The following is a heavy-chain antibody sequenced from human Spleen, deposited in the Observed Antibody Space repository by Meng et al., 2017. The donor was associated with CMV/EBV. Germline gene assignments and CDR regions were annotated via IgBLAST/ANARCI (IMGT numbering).Heavy chain of an antibody. Sequence: ASGGTFRSNTISWVRQAPGQGLEWMGGIIPIFGTIKYAQKFQGRVTITTDESTSTAYMELSSLRSEDTAVYYCATTDGSFLEWLLNYWGQGTLVTVSS. V-gene: IGHV1-69*05. CDR3: ATTDGSFLEWLLNY. CDR2: IIPIFGTI. CDR1: GGTFRSNT. J-gene: IGHJ4*02. D-gene: IGHD3-3*02.